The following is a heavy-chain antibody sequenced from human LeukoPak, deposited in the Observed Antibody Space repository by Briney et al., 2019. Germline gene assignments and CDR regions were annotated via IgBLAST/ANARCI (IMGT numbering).Heavy chain of an antibody. Sequence: GGSLRLSCAASGFTFSNAWMSWVRQAPGKGREWVGRIKSKTDGGTTDYAAPVKGRFTISRDDSKNTLYLQMNSLKTEDTAVYYCTTPPSNADYYMDVWGKGTTVTVSS. V-gene: IGHV3-15*01. D-gene: IGHD4-11*01. CDR2: IKSKTDGGTT. J-gene: IGHJ6*03. CDR1: GFTFSNAW. CDR3: TTPPSNADYYMDV.